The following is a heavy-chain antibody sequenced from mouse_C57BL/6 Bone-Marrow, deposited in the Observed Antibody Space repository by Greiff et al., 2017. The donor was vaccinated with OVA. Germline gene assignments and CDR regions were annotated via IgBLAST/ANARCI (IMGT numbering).Heavy chain of an antibody. D-gene: IGHD1-1*01. J-gene: IGHJ2*01. Sequence: EVQLVESGGGLVQPGDSLSLSCAASGFTFTNYYMSWVRQPPGKALEWLAFIRNKPNGSTTEYSASVKVRFTISRDNSQSILYLQMNSLRAEDSSTYYCARYKGRVAVDYFDYWGQGTALTVSS. V-gene: IGHV7-3*01. CDR2: IRNKPNGSTT. CDR1: GFTFTNYY. CDR3: ARYKGRVAVDYFDY.